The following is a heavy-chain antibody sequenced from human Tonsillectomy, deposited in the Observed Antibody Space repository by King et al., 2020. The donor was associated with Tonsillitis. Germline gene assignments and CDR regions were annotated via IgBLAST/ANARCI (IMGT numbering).Heavy chain of an antibody. V-gene: IGHV1-69*01. CDR2: IIPVFGRP. J-gene: IGHJ4*02. CDR3: AMKYYDFWSGYYNADY. Sequence: VQLVESGAEVKKPGSSVKVSCKAYGGPFSSYAISLVLQAPVHGLEWMGGIIPVFGRPNYAQQFQGRVTITADESTSTAYMELSSLRSEDTAVYYCAMKYYDFWSGYYNADYWGQGTLVTVSS. CDR1: GGPFSSYA. D-gene: IGHD3-3*01.